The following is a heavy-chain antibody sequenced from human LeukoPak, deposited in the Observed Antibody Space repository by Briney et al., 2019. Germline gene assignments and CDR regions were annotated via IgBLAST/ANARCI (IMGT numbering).Heavy chain of an antibody. Sequence: SGTLSLTCTVSGGSISSYYWSWIRQTAGKGGGWVGYIYYSGSTNYNPSLKSRVTISVDTSKNQFSLKLSSVTAADTAVYYCARGAYYYDSSGYYYWGQGTLVTVSS. CDR1: GGSISSYY. D-gene: IGHD3-22*01. CDR2: IYYSGST. CDR3: ARGAYYYDSSGYYY. V-gene: IGHV4-59*01. J-gene: IGHJ4*02.